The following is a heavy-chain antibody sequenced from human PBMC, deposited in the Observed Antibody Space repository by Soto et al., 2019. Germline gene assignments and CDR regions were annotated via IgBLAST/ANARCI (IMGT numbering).Heavy chain of an antibody. V-gene: IGHV3-48*01. CDR3: ARDTLAVSIGYSFDY. J-gene: IGHJ4*02. CDR2: VSNSSDNI. CDR1: GFTFSSYN. Sequence: EVELVETGGGLVQPGGSLRLSCAASGFTFSSYNMNWVRQAPGKGLEWVSYVSNSSDNIWYADSVKGRFTISRDNAKNSLYVQVNSLRAGDTAVYYGARDTLAVSIGYSFDYWGQGTLVTVSS. D-gene: IGHD3-22*01.